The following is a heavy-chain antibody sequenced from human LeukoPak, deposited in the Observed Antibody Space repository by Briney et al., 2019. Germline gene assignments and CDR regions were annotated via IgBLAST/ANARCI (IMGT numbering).Heavy chain of an antibody. J-gene: IGHJ6*02. Sequence: PGGSLRLSCAASGFTFSSYAMSWVRQAPGKGLEWVSAISGSGGSTYYADSVKGRFTISRDNSKNTLYLQMNSLRAEDTAVYYCARPQNQWLVPMDVWGQGTTVTVSS. CDR3: ARPQNQWLVPMDV. V-gene: IGHV3-23*01. CDR2: ISGSGGST. CDR1: GFTFSSYA. D-gene: IGHD6-19*01.